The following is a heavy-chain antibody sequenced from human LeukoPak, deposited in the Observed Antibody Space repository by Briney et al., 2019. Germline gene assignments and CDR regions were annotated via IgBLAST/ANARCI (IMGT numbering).Heavy chain of an antibody. V-gene: IGHV4-59*01. CDR2: IYYSGST. CDR1: GGSISSYY. J-gene: IGHJ6*03. CDR3: ARGDTYYDILTGHYWGYYYMDV. D-gene: IGHD3-9*01. Sequence: PSETLSLTCTVSGGSISSYYWSWIRQPPGKGLEWIGYIYYSGSTNYNPSLKSRVTISVDTSKNQFSLKLSSVTAADTAVYYCARGDTYYDILTGHYWGYYYMDVWGKGTTVTVSS.